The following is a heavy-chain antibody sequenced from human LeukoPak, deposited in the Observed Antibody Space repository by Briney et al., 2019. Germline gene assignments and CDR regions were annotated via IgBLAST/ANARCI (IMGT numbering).Heavy chain of an antibody. Sequence: EASVKVSCKASGYTFTGYYMHWVRQAPGQGLEWMGWINPNSGGTNYAQKFQGRVTMTRDTSISTAYMELSRLRSDDTAVYYCAGGYYDFWSGPPSGYWGQGTLVTVSS. CDR2: INPNSGGT. D-gene: IGHD3-3*01. J-gene: IGHJ4*02. CDR3: AGGYYDFWSGPPSGY. V-gene: IGHV1-2*02. CDR1: GYTFTGYY.